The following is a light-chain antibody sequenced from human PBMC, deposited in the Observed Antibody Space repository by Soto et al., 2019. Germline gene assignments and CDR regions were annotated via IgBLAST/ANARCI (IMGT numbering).Light chain of an antibody. Sequence: AIRMTQSPSSLSASTGDRVTITCRASQGISSYLAWYQQKPGKAPKLLIYAASTLQSGVPSRFSGSGSGTDFTLTISCLQSEDFATYYCQQYHSYPTFGGGTKVEIK. CDR3: QQYHSYPT. V-gene: IGKV1-8*01. CDR1: QGISSY. J-gene: IGKJ4*01. CDR2: AAS.